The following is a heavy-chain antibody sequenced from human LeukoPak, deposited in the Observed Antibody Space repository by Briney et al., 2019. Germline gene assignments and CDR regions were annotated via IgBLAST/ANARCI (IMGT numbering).Heavy chain of an antibody. J-gene: IGHJ4*02. D-gene: IGHD2-15*01. V-gene: IGHV3-23*01. CDR3: AKDLGSY. Sequence: KGLELVSAISGSGGSTYYADSVKGRFTISRDNSKNTLYLQMNSLRAEDTAVYYCAKDLGSYWGQGTLVTVSS. CDR2: ISGSGGST.